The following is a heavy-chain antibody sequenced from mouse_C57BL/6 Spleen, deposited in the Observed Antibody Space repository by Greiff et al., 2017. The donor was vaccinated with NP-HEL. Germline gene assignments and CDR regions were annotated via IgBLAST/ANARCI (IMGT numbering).Heavy chain of an antibody. CDR2: IHPNSGST. Sequence: VQLQQSGAELVKPGASVKLSCKASGYTFTGYWMYWVKQRPGQGLEWIGRIHPNSGSTNYNEKFKSKATLTVDTSSSTAYMQLSSLTSEDSAVYCCARDEDVRYDMDYWGQGTSVTVSS. CDR3: ARDEDVRYDMDY. V-gene: IGHV1-64*01. J-gene: IGHJ4*01. CDR1: GYTFTGYW.